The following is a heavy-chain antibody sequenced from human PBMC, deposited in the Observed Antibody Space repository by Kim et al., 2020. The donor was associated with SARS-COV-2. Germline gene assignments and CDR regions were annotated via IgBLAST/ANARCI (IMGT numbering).Heavy chain of an antibody. CDR2: ISYDGSNK. D-gene: IGHD6-13*01. V-gene: IGHV3-30*18. J-gene: IGHJ4*02. Sequence: GGSLRLSCAASGFTFSSYGMHWVRQAPGKGLEWVAVISYDGSNKYYADSVKGRFTISRDNSKNTLYLQMNSLRAEDTAVYYCAKGGQQLVTDYWGQGTLV. CDR3: AKGGQQLVTDY. CDR1: GFTFSSYG.